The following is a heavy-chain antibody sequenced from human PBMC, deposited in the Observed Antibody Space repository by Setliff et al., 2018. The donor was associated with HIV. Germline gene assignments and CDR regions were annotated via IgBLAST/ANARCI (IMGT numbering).Heavy chain of an antibody. V-gene: IGHV4-34*01. CDR2: ISHSGNT. CDR1: GGSFSGYY. J-gene: IGHJ5*02. D-gene: IGHD1-26*01. CDR3: ARSTVGAGASFP. Sequence: SETLSLTCAVYGGSFSGYYWSWIRQPPGKGLEWIGCISHSGNTNFNPSLNSRVTISLDTSKNQFSLRLTSLTAADTAIYYCARSTVGAGASFPWGRGILVTVSS.